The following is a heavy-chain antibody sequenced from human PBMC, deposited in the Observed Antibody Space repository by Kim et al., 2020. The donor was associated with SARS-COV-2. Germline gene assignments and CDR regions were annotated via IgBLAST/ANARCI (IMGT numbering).Heavy chain of an antibody. CDR3: ARELQLVQRNYYYYYGMDV. CDR2: INHSGST. CDR1: GGSFSGYY. D-gene: IGHD6-6*01. Sequence: SETLSLTCAVYGGSFSGYYWSWIRQPPGKGLEWIGEINHSGSTNYNPSLKSRVTISVDTSKNQFSLKLSSVTAADTAVYYCARELQLVQRNYYYYYGMDVWGQGTTVTVSS. J-gene: IGHJ6*02. V-gene: IGHV4-34*01.